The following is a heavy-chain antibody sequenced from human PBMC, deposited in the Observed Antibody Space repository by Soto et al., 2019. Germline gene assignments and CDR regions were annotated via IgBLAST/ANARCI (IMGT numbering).Heavy chain of an antibody. CDR1: GYTFTSYG. CDR2: ISAYNGNT. J-gene: IGHJ4*02. Sequence: QVQLVQSGAEVKKPGASVKVSCKASGYTFTSYGISWVRQAPGQGLEWMGWISAYNGNTNYAQKLQGRVTLTTDTSTSTAYMELRSLRSDDTAVYYCARDGYYDSSGYRSDFDYWGQGTLVTVSS. V-gene: IGHV1-18*01. D-gene: IGHD3-22*01. CDR3: ARDGYYDSSGYRSDFDY.